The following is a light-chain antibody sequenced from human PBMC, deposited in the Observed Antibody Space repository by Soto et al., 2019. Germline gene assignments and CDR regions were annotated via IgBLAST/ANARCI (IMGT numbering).Light chain of an antibody. CDR2: DAS. J-gene: IGKJ3*01. V-gene: IGKV1-39*01. Sequence: DIQMTQSPSSLPASLGDRVTITCRASQSISTYVNWYQQKAGKAPKLLIYDASSLYSGVPSRFSGSGSGTDFTLTISTLQPEDFATYYCQQSYSTPTFGPGTKVDIK. CDR3: QQSYSTPT. CDR1: QSISTY.